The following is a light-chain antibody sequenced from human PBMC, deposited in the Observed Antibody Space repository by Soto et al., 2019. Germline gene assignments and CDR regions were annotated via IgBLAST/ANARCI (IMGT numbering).Light chain of an antibody. CDR1: QSVSNNY. V-gene: IGKV3-20*01. CDR3: QQYGISGT. Sequence: EIVMTQSPATLSVPTGERATLSCRASQSVSNNYLAWYQQKPGQAPRLLIYGASNRATGIPDRFSGSGAGTDFTLTISRLEPEDFAVYYCQQYGISGTFGQVTKVDIK. J-gene: IGKJ1*01. CDR2: GAS.